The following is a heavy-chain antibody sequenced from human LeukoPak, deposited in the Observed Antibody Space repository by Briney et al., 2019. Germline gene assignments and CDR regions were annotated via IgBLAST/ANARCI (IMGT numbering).Heavy chain of an antibody. J-gene: IGHJ5*02. V-gene: IGHV1-2*02. Sequence: ASVKVSCKASGYTFTGYYMHWVRQAPGQGLEWMGWINPNSGGKNYAQMFQGRVTMTRDTSISTAYMELSRLRSDDTAVYYCARNSWNSGWFDPWGEGTLVTVSS. CDR3: ARNSWNSGWFDP. D-gene: IGHD1-7*01. CDR1: GYTFTGYY. CDR2: INPNSGGK.